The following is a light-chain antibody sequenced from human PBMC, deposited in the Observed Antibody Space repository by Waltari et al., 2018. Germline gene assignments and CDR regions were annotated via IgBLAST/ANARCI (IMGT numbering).Light chain of an antibody. CDR3: QQSFSSWT. CDR1: PSIGSD. CDR2: AAS. J-gene: IGKJ1*01. V-gene: IGKV1-39*01. Sequence: DIQMTQSPSALSASVGDRVTVTCRASPSIGSDLNWYQQKPGKAPKVLIYAASSLQGGVPSRVSGSGSGTDFTLTIISLQPEDSATYFCQQSFSSWTFGQGTKVEIK.